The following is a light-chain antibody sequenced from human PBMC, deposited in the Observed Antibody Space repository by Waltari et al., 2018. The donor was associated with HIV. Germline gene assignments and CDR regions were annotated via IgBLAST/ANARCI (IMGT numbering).Light chain of an antibody. J-gene: IGLJ1*01. Sequence: HSVLPPAPSVSAAPGKRDTLSCSPDPSHRARNYVSWYQLFPWTSPTLLIYDSHQRPAGIPDRFSGSKSGSSAALVITGLLTGDEADYFCGTWNSTLSVFVFGDGTKVTV. V-gene: IGLV1-51*01. CDR2: DSH. CDR3: GTWNSTLSVFV. CDR1: PSHRARNY.